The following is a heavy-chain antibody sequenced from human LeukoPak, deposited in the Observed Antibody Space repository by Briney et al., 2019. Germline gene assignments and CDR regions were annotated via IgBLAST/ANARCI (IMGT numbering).Heavy chain of an antibody. Sequence: SETLSLTCTVSGGSISSRSYYWGWIRQPPGKGLEWIGSIYYSGSTYYNPSLKSRVTISVDTSKNQFSLKLSSVTAADTAVYYCARREGGYRSYYYYMDVWGKGTTVTVSS. CDR3: ARREGGYRSYYYYMDV. CDR2: IYYSGST. V-gene: IGHV4-39*01. CDR1: GGSISSRSYY. J-gene: IGHJ6*03. D-gene: IGHD5-12*01.